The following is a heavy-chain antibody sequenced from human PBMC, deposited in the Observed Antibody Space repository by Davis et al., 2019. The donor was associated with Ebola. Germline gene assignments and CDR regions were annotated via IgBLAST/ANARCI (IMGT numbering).Heavy chain of an antibody. CDR1: GFTVSSNY. CDR3: ASLAAADYYFDY. V-gene: IGHV3-53*04. Sequence: SLKISCAASGFTVSSNYMSWVRQAPGKRLEWVSVIYSGGSTYYADSVKGRFTISRHNSKNTLYLQMNSLRAEDTAVYYCASLAAADYYFDYWGQETLVTVSS. CDR2: IYSGGST. D-gene: IGHD6-13*01. J-gene: IGHJ4*02.